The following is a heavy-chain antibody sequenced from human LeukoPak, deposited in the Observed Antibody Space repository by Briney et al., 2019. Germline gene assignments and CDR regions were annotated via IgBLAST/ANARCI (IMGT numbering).Heavy chain of an antibody. D-gene: IGHD3-22*01. V-gene: IGHV4-59*01. CDR2: IYYSGST. J-gene: IGHJ4*02. CDR1: GGSISSYY. Sequence: PSETLSLTCTVSGGSISSYYWSWIRQPPGKGLEWIGYIYYSGSTNYNPSLKSRVTISVDTSKNQFSLKLSSVTAADTAVYYCARGTYDSSGYHADYWGQGTLVTVSS. CDR3: ARGTYDSSGYHADY.